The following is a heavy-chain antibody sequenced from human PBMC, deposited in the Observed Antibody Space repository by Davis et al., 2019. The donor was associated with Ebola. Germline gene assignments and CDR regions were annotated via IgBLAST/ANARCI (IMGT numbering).Heavy chain of an antibody. Sequence: GESLKISCAASGFTFSNAWMSWVRQAPGEGLEWVGRIKSKTDGGTTDYAAPVKGRFTISRDDSKNTLYLQMNSLKTEDTAVYYCTTDFHCSSTSCFMFDAFDIWGQGTMVTVSS. CDR2: IKSKTDGGTT. J-gene: IGHJ3*02. D-gene: IGHD2-2*01. CDR3: TTDFHCSSTSCFMFDAFDI. CDR1: GFTFSNAW. V-gene: IGHV3-15*01.